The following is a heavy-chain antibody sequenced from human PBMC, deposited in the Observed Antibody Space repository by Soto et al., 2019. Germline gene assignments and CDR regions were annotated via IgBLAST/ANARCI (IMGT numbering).Heavy chain of an antibody. V-gene: IGHV1-69*06. CDR3: ARTIVVVPAAIFTYYYGMDV. CDR1: GGTFSSYA. J-gene: IGHJ6*02. Sequence: QVQLVQSGAEVKKPGSSVKVSCKASGGTFSSYAISWVRQAPGQGLEWMGGIIPIFGTANYAQKFQGRVMITADKSTSTAYMELSSLRSEDTAVYYCARTIVVVPAAIFTYYYGMDVWGQGTTVTVSS. CDR2: IIPIFGTA. D-gene: IGHD2-2*02.